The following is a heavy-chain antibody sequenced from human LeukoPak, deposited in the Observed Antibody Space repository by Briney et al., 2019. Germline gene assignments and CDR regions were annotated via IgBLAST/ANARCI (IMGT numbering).Heavy chain of an antibody. CDR3: AKRIEADY. Sequence: PGGSLRLSCTASGFTFSSDAMTWVRQAPGKGLEWVSAISSGGGDTHYADSVKGRFTISRDNSKNTLYLQMNNLRGDDTAVYYCAKRIEADYWGQGTLVTVST. CDR2: ISSGGGDT. CDR1: GFTFSSDA. J-gene: IGHJ4*02. V-gene: IGHV3-23*01.